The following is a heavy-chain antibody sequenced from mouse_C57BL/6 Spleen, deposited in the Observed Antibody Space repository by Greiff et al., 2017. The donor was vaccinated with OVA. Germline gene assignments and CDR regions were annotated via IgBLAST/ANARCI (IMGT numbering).Heavy chain of an antibody. CDR2: INYDGSST. D-gene: IGHD2-14*01. CDR1: GFTFSDYY. Sequence: EVKLVESEGGLVQPGSSMKLSCTASGFTFSDYYMAWVRQVPEKGLEWVANINYDGSSTYYLDSLKSRFIISRDNAKNILYLQMSSLKSEDTATYYCARDRYRGWYFDVWGTGTTVTVSS. V-gene: IGHV5-16*01. J-gene: IGHJ1*03. CDR3: ARDRYRGWYFDV.